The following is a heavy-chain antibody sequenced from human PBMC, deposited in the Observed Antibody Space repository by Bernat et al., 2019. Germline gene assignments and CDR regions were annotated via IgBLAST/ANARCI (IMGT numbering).Heavy chain of an antibody. Sequence: QLQLRESGPGLVKPSETLSLTCTVSGGSISGSTYFWGWVRQPPGEGLEWIASINYSGDTYYKPSLKSRVTMSADTSKNQFSLKLSSVTATDTAFYYCARHPGPDYWGHGILVTVSS. CDR2: INYSGDT. J-gene: IGHJ4*01. CDR3: ARHPGPDY. V-gene: IGHV4-39*01. CDR1: GGSISGSTYF.